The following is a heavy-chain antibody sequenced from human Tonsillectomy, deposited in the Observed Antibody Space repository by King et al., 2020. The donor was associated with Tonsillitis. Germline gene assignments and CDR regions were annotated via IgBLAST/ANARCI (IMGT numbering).Heavy chain of an antibody. D-gene: IGHD2-21*01. Sequence: VTLKESGPALVRPTQTLTLTCTFSGFSLNTNGMRVSWIRQPPGKALEWLARIDWDDDKFYSTSLKTRLTISKDTSKNQVVLTMTNMGPVDTATYYCARTPTYYPGAFDIWGQGTMVTVSS. V-gene: IGHV2-70*04. CDR2: IDWDDDK. CDR3: ARTPTYYPGAFDI. CDR1: GFSLNTNGMR. J-gene: IGHJ3*02.